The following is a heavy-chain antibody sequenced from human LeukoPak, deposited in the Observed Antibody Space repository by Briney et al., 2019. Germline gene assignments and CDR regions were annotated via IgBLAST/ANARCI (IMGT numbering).Heavy chain of an antibody. J-gene: IGHJ5*02. CDR2: INHSGST. CDR3: AREGLVPAAHNWFDP. V-gene: IGHV4-34*01. Sequence: SETLSLTCAVYGGSFSGYYWSWIRQPPGKGLEWIGEINHSGSTNYNPSLKSRVTISVDTSKNQFSLKLSSATAADTAVYYCAREGLVPAAHNWFDPWGQGTLVTVSS. D-gene: IGHD2-2*01. CDR1: GGSFSGYY.